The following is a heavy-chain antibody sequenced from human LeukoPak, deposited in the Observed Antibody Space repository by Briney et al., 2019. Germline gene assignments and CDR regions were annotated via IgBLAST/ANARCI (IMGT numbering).Heavy chain of an antibody. V-gene: IGHV4-39*01. CDR1: GGSISSSSYY. D-gene: IGHD3-22*01. Sequence: SETLSLTCTVSGGSISSSSYYWGWIRQPPGKGLEWIGSIYYSGSTYYNPSVKSRVTISVDTSKNQFSLKLSSVTAADTAVYYCARHDTMIVVVQHWGQGTLVTVSS. CDR3: ARHDTMIVVVQH. CDR2: IYYSGST. J-gene: IGHJ1*01.